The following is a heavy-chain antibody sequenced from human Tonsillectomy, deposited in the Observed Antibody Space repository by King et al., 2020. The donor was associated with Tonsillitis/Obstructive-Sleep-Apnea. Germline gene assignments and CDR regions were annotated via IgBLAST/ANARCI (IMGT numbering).Heavy chain of an antibody. CDR2: ISSSGSTI. D-gene: IGHD2-2*01. J-gene: IGHJ5*02. CDR3: ARAGCSSTSCYRPDSRSRFDP. V-gene: IGHV3-48*03. Sequence: VQLVESGGGLVQPGGSLRLSCAASGFTFSSYEMNWVRQAPGKGLEWVSYISSSGSTIYYADSVKGRFTISRDNAKNSLYLQMNSLRAEDTAVYYCARAGCSSTSCYRPDSRSRFDPWGQGTLVTVSS. CDR1: GFTFSSYE.